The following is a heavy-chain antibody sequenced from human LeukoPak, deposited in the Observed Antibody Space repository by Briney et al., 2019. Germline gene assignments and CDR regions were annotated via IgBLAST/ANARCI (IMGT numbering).Heavy chain of an antibody. V-gene: IGHV3-23*01. J-gene: IGHJ2*01. CDR3: AKRFGVYWFFDL. CDR1: GFTFCNYG. D-gene: IGHD3-16*01. CDR2: ITSSGDDT. Sequence: AGGSLRLSCAASGFTFCNYGMSWVRQAPGKGLGWVSSITSSGDDTYYADSVKGRFTISRDNSMNTLYLQMNSLRAEDTAIYYCAKRFGVYWFFDLWGRGTLVTVSS.